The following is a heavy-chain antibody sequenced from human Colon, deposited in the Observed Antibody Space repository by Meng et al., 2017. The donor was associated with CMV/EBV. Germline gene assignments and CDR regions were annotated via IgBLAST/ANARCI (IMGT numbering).Heavy chain of an antibody. J-gene: IGHJ4*02. CDR1: GFTFNTYN. Sequence: GGSLRLSCAASGFTFNTYNMNWVRQAPGKGLEWVASINSDSTYIYYAESLQGRFTISRDNAKNSLYLQMNSLRVEDTAVYYCTRDQDTKHFDYWGQGMLVTVSS. CDR3: TRDQDTKHFDY. CDR2: INSDSTYI. D-gene: IGHD2-8*01. V-gene: IGHV3-21*06.